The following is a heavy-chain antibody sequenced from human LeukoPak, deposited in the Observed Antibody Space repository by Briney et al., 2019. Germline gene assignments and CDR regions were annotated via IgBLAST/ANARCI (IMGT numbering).Heavy chain of an antibody. CDR2: INSDGSST. CDR3: ARDAHYYDSSGYYSAPHFDY. D-gene: IGHD3-22*01. CDR1: GFTFSSYW. J-gene: IGHJ4*02. Sequence: GGSLRLSCAASGFTFSSYWMHWVRQAPGKGLVWVSRINSDGSSTSYADSVKGRFTISRDNAKNTLYLQMYSLRAEDTAVYYCARDAHYYDSSGYYSAPHFDYWGQGTLVTVSS. V-gene: IGHV3-74*01.